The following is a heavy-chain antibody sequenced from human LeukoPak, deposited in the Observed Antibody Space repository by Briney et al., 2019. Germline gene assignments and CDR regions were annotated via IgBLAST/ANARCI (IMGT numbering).Heavy chain of an antibody. CDR3: AREVVVRGVGTVDY. Sequence: ASVKVSCKASGYTFSTYDIAWVRQAPGQGLEWMGWISVDNGNTNYAQNLQGRVTMTTDTSTSTAYMELRSLRSDDTAVYYCAREVVVRGVGTVDYWGQGTLATVSS. V-gene: IGHV1-18*01. D-gene: IGHD3-10*01. CDR1: GYTFSTYD. CDR2: ISVDNGNT. J-gene: IGHJ4*02.